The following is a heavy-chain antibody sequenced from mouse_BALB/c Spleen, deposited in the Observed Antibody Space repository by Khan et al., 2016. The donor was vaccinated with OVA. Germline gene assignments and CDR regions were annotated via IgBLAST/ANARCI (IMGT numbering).Heavy chain of an antibody. CDR3: ARTTSTAKGDYYAMDY. CDR1: GFTFSSYG. D-gene: IGHD1-2*01. CDR2: ISSGGHYT. J-gene: IGHJ4*01. V-gene: IGHV5-6*01. Sequence: EVELVESGGDLVKPAGSLKLSCATSGFTFSSYGMSWVRQTPDKRLEWVATISSGGHYTYFPDSVRGRFTISRDNAKNTLYLQMSSLKSEDTAMYYCARTTSTAKGDYYAMDYWGQGTSVTVSS.